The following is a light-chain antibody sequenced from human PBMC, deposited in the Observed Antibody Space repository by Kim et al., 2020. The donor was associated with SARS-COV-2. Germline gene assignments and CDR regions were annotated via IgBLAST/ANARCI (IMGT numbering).Light chain of an antibody. Sequence: NFMLTQPHSVSESPGKTVTISCTRSSGSIDDNYVQWYQQRPGGVPTAVIYEDDQRPSGVSDRFSGSIDNSSNSASLTISGLRTEDEAGDYCQSYNRDNVLFGGGTQLTVL. CDR2: EDD. V-gene: IGLV6-57*04. J-gene: IGLJ2*01. CDR1: SGSIDDNY. CDR3: QSYNRDNVL.